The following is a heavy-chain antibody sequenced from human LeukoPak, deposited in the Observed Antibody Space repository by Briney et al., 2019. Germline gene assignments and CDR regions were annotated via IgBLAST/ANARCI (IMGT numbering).Heavy chain of an antibody. Sequence: SETPSLTCAVYGGSISGYYWSWIRQPPGKGLEWIGEINHSGSTNYNPSLKSRVTISVDTSKNQFSLKLSSVTAADTAVYYCARGRYFDWLFLFDYWGQGTLVTVSS. CDR3: ARGRYFDWLFLFDY. CDR1: GGSISGYY. V-gene: IGHV4-34*01. D-gene: IGHD3-9*01. CDR2: INHSGST. J-gene: IGHJ4*02.